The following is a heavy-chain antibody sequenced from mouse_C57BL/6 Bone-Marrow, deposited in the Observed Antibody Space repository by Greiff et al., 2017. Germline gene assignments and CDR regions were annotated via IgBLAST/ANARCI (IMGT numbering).Heavy chain of an antibody. J-gene: IGHJ2*01. Sequence: QVQLQQPGAELVRPGTSVKLSCKASGYTFTSYWMHWVKQRPGQGLEWIGVIDPSDSYTNYNQKFKGKAKLTVDTSSSTAYMQLSSLTSEDSAVYYCSGDSSGLDYWGQGTTLTVSS. CDR3: SGDSSGLDY. D-gene: IGHD3-2*02. CDR2: IDPSDSYT. V-gene: IGHV1-59*01. CDR1: GYTFTSYW.